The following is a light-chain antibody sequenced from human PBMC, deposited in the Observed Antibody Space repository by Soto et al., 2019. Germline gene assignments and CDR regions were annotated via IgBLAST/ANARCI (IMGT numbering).Light chain of an antibody. CDR3: HQYNFWPT. CDR2: GTS. Sequence: EIVLTQSPGTLSLSPGEGATLSCRASQNVDSNYLAWYQQKPGQSPRLLIYGTSTRATGAPARFSGGGSGTEFTLTINSLQSEDFAVYFCHQYNFWPTFGQGTKVDIK. V-gene: IGKV3-15*01. CDR1: QNVDSN. J-gene: IGKJ1*01.